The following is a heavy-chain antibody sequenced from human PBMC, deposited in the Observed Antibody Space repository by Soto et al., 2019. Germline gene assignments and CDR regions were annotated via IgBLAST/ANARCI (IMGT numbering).Heavy chain of an antibody. Sequence: ASVKVSFKASGGTFSSYAISWVRQAPGQGLEWVGGIIPIFGTANYAQKFQGRVTITADESTSTAYMELSSLRSEDTAVYYCARGGPGTTENWFEPWGQGTLVTVSS. J-gene: IGHJ5*02. CDR1: GGTFSSYA. CDR2: IIPIFGTA. V-gene: IGHV1-69*13. CDR3: ARGGPGTTENWFEP. D-gene: IGHD1-7*01.